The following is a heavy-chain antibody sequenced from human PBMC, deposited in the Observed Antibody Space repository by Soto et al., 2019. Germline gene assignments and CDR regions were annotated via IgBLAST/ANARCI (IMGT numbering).Heavy chain of an antibody. D-gene: IGHD2-21*02. CDR2: IYYSGST. J-gene: IGHJ4*02. V-gene: IGHV4-39*01. Sequence: SETLSLTCTVSGGSISSSSYYWGWIRQPPGKGLEWIGSIYYSGSTYYNPSLKSRVTISVDTSKNQFSLKLSSVTAADTAVYYCARHAYCGGDCYFDYWGQGTLVTVSS. CDR1: GGSISSSSYY. CDR3: ARHAYCGGDCYFDY.